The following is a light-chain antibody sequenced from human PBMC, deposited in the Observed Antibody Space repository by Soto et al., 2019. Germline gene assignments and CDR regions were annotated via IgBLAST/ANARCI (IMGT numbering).Light chain of an antibody. V-gene: IGKV3-15*01. J-gene: IGKJ2*01. Sequence: EIVMTQSPATLSVSLGDRATLSCRASQSVSTYLAWYQQKPGQAPRLLIYGASTRATGIPARFSGSGSETDFTLTISSLQSEDLAVYYCQQYDSWPPSYTFGQGTKREIK. CDR2: GAS. CDR3: QQYDSWPPSYT. CDR1: QSVSTY.